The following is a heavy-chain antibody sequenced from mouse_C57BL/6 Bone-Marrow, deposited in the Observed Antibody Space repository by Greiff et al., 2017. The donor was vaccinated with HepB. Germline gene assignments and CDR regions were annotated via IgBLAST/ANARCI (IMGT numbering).Heavy chain of an antibody. CDR3: ARDQCGYCVWFAY. CDR1: GFTFSSYA. CDR2: ISDGGSYT. Sequence: EVQVVHSGGGLVKPGGSLKLSCAASGFTFSSYAMSWVRQTPEQRLEWVATISDGGSYTYYPDNVKGRFTLARYNAKNNLDLQMIQLTSDDTAMYYSARDQCGYCVWFAYWGQGTPVTVSA. D-gene: IGHD2-3*01. V-gene: IGHV5-4*01. J-gene: IGHJ3*01.